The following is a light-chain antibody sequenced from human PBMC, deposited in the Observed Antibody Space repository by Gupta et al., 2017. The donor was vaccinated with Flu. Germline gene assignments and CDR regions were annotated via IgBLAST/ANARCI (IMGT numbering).Light chain of an antibody. CDR3: QQYSNWVGRT. Sequence: EIVMTQSPATLSVSPGERVTLSCRASQSVSSNLAWYQQKPGQAPRLLIYGASTRATGIPARFSGSGSGTEFTLTISSLQSEDFAVYYCQQYSNWVGRTFGQGTKVESK. CDR1: QSVSSN. V-gene: IGKV3-15*01. J-gene: IGKJ1*01. CDR2: GAS.